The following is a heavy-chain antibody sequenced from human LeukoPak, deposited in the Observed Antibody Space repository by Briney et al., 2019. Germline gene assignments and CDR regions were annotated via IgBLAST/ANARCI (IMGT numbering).Heavy chain of an antibody. J-gene: IGHJ6*02. CDR2: IYYSGST. CDR1: GVSISSYY. Sequence: PSETLSLTCTVSGVSISSYYWSWIRQPPGKGLEWIGYIYYSGSTNYNPSLKSRVTISVDTSKNQFSLKLSSVTAADTAVYYCARDHNDFGCGMDVWGQGTTVTVSS. CDR3: ARDHNDFGCGMDV. V-gene: IGHV4-59*01. D-gene: IGHD3-3*01.